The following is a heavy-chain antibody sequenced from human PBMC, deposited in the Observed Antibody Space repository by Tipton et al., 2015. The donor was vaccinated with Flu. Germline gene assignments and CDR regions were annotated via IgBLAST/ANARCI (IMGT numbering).Heavy chain of an antibody. CDR3: VRDVSGGVLTGYRYFDY. V-gene: IGHV4-39*07. Sequence: TLSLTCTVSGGSISSSSYYWGWIRQPPGKGLEWIGSIYYSGSTYYNPSLKSRVTISVDTSKNQFSQNLSSVTAADTAVYYCVRDVSGGVLTGYRYFDYWGQGTLVTVSA. D-gene: IGHD3-9*01. J-gene: IGHJ4*02. CDR1: GGSISSSSYY. CDR2: IYYSGST.